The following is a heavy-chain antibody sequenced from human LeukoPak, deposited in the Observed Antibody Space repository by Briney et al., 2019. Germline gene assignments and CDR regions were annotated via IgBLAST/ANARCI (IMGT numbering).Heavy chain of an antibody. Sequence: SETLSLTCTVSGGSISSGSYYWSWIRQPAGKGLEWIGRIYTSGSTNYNPSLKSRVTISVDTSKNQFSLKLSSVTAADTAVYYCARGRKGSIYWDGTFDYWGQGTLVTVSS. D-gene: IGHD1-26*01. V-gene: IGHV4-61*02. J-gene: IGHJ4*02. CDR3: ARGRKGSIYWDGTFDY. CDR2: IYTSGST. CDR1: GGSISSGSYY.